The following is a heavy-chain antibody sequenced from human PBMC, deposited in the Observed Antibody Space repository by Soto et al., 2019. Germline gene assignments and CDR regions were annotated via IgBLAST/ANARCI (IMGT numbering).Heavy chain of an antibody. CDR3: VRGDPPLWFGE. V-gene: IGHV3-11*05. Sequence: QVQLVESGGGVVKPGGSLRLSCAASGFTFSDYYMSWIRQAPGKGVDWVSYISSSSSYTNYADSVKGRFTISRDNAKNSLYLQMNSLRAEDTAVYYWVRGDPPLWFGEGGQGTTVTFAS. D-gene: IGHD3-10*01. CDR2: ISSSSSYT. J-gene: IGHJ6*01. CDR1: GFTFSDYY.